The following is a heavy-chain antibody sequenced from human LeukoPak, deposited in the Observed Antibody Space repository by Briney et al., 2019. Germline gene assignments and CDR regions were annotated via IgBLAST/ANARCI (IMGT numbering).Heavy chain of an antibody. CDR1: GFTFSSYA. Sequence: GGSLRLSCAASGFTFSSYAMSWVRQAPGKGLEWVSAISGSGGSTYYADSVKGRFTISRDNSKNTLYLQMNSLRAEDTAVYYCATLPGIAAAGTWFDPWGQGTLVTVSS. J-gene: IGHJ5*02. CDR2: ISGSGGST. CDR3: ATLPGIAAAGTWFDP. D-gene: IGHD6-13*01. V-gene: IGHV3-23*01.